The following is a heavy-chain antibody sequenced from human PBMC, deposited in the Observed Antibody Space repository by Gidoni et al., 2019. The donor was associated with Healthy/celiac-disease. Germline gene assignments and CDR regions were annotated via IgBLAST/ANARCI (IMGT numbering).Heavy chain of an antibody. CDR3: AKDLPYYYGSGSYS. CDR1: GFTFSSYG. CDR2: ISYDGSNK. D-gene: IGHD3-10*01. Sequence: QVQLVESGGGVVQPGRSLRLSCAASGFTFSSYGMHWVRQAPGKGLEWVAVISYDGSNKYYADSVKGRFTISRDNSKNTLYLQMNSLRAEDTAVYYCAKDLPYYYGSGSYSGGQGTLVTVSS. V-gene: IGHV3-30*18. J-gene: IGHJ4*02.